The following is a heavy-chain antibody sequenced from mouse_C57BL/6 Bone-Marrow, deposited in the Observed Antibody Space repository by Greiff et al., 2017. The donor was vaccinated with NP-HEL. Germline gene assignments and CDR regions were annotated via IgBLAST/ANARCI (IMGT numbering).Heavy chain of an antibody. J-gene: IGHJ3*01. CDR3: ARAITTVVAVRFPY. D-gene: IGHD1-1*01. CDR2: IIYFFIYT. CDR1: GVPFRLSA. V-gene: IGHV5-4*03. Sequence: EVMLVESGGGLVKNGGARKRAGAASGVPFRLSALSWVRPPPSPLLSFFSTIIYFFIYTYYPDNVKGRFTISRDNAKNNLYLQMSHLKSEDTAMYYCARAITTVVAVRFPYWGQGTLVTVSA.